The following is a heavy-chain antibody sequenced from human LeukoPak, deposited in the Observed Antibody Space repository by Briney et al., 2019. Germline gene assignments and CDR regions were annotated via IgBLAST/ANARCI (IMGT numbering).Heavy chain of an antibody. CDR2: IHYSGST. J-gene: IGHJ4*01. CDR1: GGSISSSY. D-gene: IGHD6-25*01. V-gene: IGHV4-59*08. Sequence: PSETLSLTCTVSGGSISSSYWSWIRQPPGKGLEWIGSIHYSGSTNYNPSLKSRVTISVDTSKNQFSLNMISVTAADTAVYYCARHSGVGFLWGHGTLVTVSS. CDR3: ARHSGVGFL.